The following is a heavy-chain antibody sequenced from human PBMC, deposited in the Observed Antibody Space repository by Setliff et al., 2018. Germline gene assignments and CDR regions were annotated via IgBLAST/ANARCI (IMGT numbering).Heavy chain of an antibody. CDR2: ISTSNGNT. D-gene: IGHD5-18*01. CDR3: ARAPLESGYNYGQGHYFDY. J-gene: IGHJ4*02. Sequence: GASVKVSCKTSGFVFITFTSYGINWVRQAPGQGLEWMGWISTSNGNTNYAQKFQGRVTMTRDTSTSTVYMELSSLRSEDTAVYYCARAPLESGYNYGQGHYFDYWGQGTLVTVSS. CDR1: GFVFITFTSYG. V-gene: IGHV1-18*01.